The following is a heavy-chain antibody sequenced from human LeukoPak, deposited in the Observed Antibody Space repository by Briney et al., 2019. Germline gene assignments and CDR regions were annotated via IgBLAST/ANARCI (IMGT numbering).Heavy chain of an antibody. Sequence: GESLKISCKGFGYSFTKYWIGWVRQMPGKGLKWMGIIYPDYSETTYSPSFQGQVTMSVDKSINTAYLQWNSLRASDTAMYYCARHTDGNDSDAFDIWGQGAMVAVSS. CDR3: ARHTDGNDSDAFDI. J-gene: IGHJ3*02. D-gene: IGHD2-8*02. V-gene: IGHV5-51*01. CDR1: GYSFTKYW. CDR2: IYPDYSET.